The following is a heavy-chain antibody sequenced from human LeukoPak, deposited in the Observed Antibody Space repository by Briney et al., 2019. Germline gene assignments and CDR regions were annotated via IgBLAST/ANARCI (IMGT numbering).Heavy chain of an antibody. Sequence: SETLSLTCTVSGGSISSYYWSWIRQPPGKGLEWIGYIYYSGSTNYNPSLTSRVTISVDTSKNQFSLKLSSVTAADTAVYYCARETGHYYYYMDVWGKGTTVTISS. CDR2: IYYSGST. D-gene: IGHD1-1*01. V-gene: IGHV4-59*01. CDR3: ARETGHYYYYMDV. J-gene: IGHJ6*03. CDR1: GGSISSYY.